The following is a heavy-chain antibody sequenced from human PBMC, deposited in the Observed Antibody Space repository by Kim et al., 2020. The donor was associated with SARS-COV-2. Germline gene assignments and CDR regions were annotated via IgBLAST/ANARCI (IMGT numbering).Heavy chain of an antibody. J-gene: IGHJ4*02. Sequence: GGPLRLSCAASGFTFSSFWMDWVRQAPGKGLEWVGNINQDGSGRYYVDSVRGRFTISRDNSKNSLYLQIDSLRVEDTAVYYCARNRGWFHFDYWGQGNLVTVSS. CDR2: INQDGSGR. V-gene: IGHV3-7*01. D-gene: IGHD3-10*01. CDR1: GFTFSSFW. CDR3: ARNRGWFHFDY.